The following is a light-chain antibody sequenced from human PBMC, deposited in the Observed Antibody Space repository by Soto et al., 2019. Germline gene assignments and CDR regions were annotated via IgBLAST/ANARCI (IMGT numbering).Light chain of an antibody. V-gene: IGLV2-8*01. CDR1: SDDVGGYDI. CDR3: SSYAGHNNLI. CDR2: DVN. Sequence: QSALTQPPSASGSPGQSVTISCTGTSDDVGGYDIVSWYQQLPGKVPKLIIYDVNKRPSGVPDRFSGSKSANTASLTVSGLQAEDEADYYCSSYAGHNNLIFGGGTKLTVL. J-gene: IGLJ2*01.